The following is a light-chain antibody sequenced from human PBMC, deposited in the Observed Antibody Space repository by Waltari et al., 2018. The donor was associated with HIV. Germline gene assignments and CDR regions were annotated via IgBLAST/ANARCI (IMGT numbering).Light chain of an antibody. V-gene: IGLV2-8*01. J-gene: IGLJ1*01. CDR1: SSDVGGYNY. Sequence: QSTLTQPPSASGSPGQSVTISCTGPSSDVGGYNYVSWYQQHPGKAPKLMIYEVSKRPSGVPDRFSGSKSGNTASLTVSGLQAEDEADYYCSSYAGSNNFDVFGTGTKVTVL. CDR3: SSYAGSNNFDV. CDR2: EVS.